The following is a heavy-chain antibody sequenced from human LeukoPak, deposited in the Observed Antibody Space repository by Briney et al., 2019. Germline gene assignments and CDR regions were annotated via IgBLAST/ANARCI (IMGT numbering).Heavy chain of an antibody. CDR1: GFTFSSYG. Sequence: PGGSLRLSCAASGFTFSSYGMHWVRQAPGKGLEWVAVISYDGSNKYYADPVKGRFTISRDNSKNTLYLQMNSLRAEDTAVYYCAKGGGDYYGFDYWGQGTLVTVSS. CDR3: AKGGGDYYGFDY. D-gene: IGHD3-10*01. CDR2: ISYDGSNK. J-gene: IGHJ4*02. V-gene: IGHV3-30*18.